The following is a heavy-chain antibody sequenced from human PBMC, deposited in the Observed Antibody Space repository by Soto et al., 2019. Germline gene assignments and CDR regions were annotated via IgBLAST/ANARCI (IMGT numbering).Heavy chain of an antibody. J-gene: IGHJ6*02. Sequence: QVQLVQSGAEVKKPGASVKVSCKASGYTFTSYGISWVRQAPGQGLEWMGWISAYNGNTNYAQKLQGRVTMTTDTSTSTAYMELRRLRSDDTAVYYCAGLPQRNGGYYGMDVWGQGTTVTVSS. V-gene: IGHV1-18*01. D-gene: IGHD1-1*01. CDR3: AGLPQRNGGYYGMDV. CDR1: GYTFTSYG. CDR2: ISAYNGNT.